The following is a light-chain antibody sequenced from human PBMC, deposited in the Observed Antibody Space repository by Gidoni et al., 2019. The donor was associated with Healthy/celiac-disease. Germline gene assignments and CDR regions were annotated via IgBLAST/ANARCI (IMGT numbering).Light chain of an antibody. J-gene: IGKJ4*01. CDR3: QQRTTGPRGLT. V-gene: IGKV3-11*01. CDR1: QSVSSY. Sequence: EIVLTQSPATLSLSPVERATLSCRASQSVSSYLAWYQRKPGQPPRLLIYEASNRATGIPPSFIAGGFGTDFTLTTSGLGLEVLAVYSCQQRTTGPRGLTFGGGTKVEIK. CDR2: EAS.